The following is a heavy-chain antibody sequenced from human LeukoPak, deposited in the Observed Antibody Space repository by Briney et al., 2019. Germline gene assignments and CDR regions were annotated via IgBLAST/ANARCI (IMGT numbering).Heavy chain of an antibody. CDR1: GGSISSGSYD. J-gene: IGHJ4*02. CDR2: IYTSGST. D-gene: IGHD4-17*01. V-gene: IGHV4-61*02. Sequence: SETLSLTCTVSGGSISSGSYDWSWIRQPAGKGLEWIGRIYTSGSTNYNPSLKSRVTISVDTSKNQFSLKLSSVTAADTAVYYCAREIYGDYGAFDYWGQGTLVTVSS. CDR3: AREIYGDYGAFDY.